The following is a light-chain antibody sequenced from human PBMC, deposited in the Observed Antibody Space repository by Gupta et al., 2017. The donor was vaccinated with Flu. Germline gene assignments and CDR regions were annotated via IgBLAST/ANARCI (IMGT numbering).Light chain of an antibody. Sequence: QSVLTQPPSVSGAPGQRVAISCTGDSSNIGARYDVHWYQQFPGAAPQLILSGDNYGPSGVPDRFSGSRSGTSASLAITGLEAEDEADYYCQSYAKTLGWVFGVGTKLTVL. CDR3: QSYAKTLGWV. CDR2: GDN. J-gene: IGLJ3*02. CDR1: SSNIGARYD. V-gene: IGLV1-40*01.